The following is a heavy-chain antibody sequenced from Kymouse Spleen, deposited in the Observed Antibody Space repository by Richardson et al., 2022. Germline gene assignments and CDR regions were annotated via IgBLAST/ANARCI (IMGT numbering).Heavy chain of an antibody. D-gene: IGHD1-1*01. Sequence: EVQLVESGGGLVKPGGSLRLSCAASGFTFSNAWMSWVRQAPGKGLEWVGRIKSKTDGGTTDYAAPVKGRFTISRDDSKNTLYLQMNSLKTEDTAVYYCTIQLEPLYYYYYGMDVWGQGTTVTVSS. CDR2: IKSKTDGGTT. CDR3: TIQLEPLYYYYYGMDV. CDR1: GFTFSNAW. J-gene: IGHJ6*02. V-gene: IGHV3-15*01.